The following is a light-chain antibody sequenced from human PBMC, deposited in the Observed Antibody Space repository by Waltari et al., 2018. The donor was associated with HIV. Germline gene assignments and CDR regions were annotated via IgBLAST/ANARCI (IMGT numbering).Light chain of an antibody. CDR3: GTWDRSMDGGV. Sequence: SVLPHPPSVSAAPAQTVALSCSVRTSNIGNAFVSWYQHVPGSAPKLLIYDNDKRPSGIPDRFSGSKSGTSATLDITGLQTGDGADYYCGTWDRSMDGGVFGGGTKLTVL. J-gene: IGLJ2*01. CDR1: TSNIGNAF. V-gene: IGLV1-51*01. CDR2: DND.